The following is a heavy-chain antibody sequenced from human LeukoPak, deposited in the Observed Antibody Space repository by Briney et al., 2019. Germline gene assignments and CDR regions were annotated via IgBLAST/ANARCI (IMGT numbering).Heavy chain of an antibody. CDR3: AKDIYDILTGYPPFGY. CDR1: GFTFSSYG. V-gene: IGHV3-30*02. D-gene: IGHD3-9*01. Sequence: GGSLRLSCAASGFTFSSYGMHWVRQAPGKGLEWVAFIRYDGSNKYYADSVKGRFTISRDNSKNTLYLQMNSPRAEDTAVYYCAKDIYDILTGYPPFGYWGQGTLVTVSS. J-gene: IGHJ4*02. CDR2: IRYDGSNK.